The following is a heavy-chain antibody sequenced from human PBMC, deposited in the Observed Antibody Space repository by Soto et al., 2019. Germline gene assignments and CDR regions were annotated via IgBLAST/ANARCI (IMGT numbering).Heavy chain of an antibody. V-gene: IGHV4-61*01. CDR1: GGSVSSGSYY. J-gene: IGHJ6*02. CDR2: IYYSGST. Sequence: PSETLSLTCTVSGGSVSSGSYYWSWIRQPPGKGLEWIGYIYYSGSTNYNPSLKSRVTISVDTSKNQFSLKLSSVTAADTAVYYCARVATIRNYYGMDVWGQGTTVTVSS. CDR3: ARVATIRNYYGMDV. D-gene: IGHD5-12*01.